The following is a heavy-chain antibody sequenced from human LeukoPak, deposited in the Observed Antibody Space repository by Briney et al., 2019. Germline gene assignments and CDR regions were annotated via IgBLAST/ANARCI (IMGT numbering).Heavy chain of an antibody. CDR2: ISGSSSYI. V-gene: IGHV3-21*01. D-gene: IGHD3-10*01. CDR1: GFTFSSYS. J-gene: IGHJ4*02. Sequence: GGSLRLSCAASGFTFSSYSMNWVRQAPGKGLEWVSSISGSSSYIYYADSVKGRFTISRDNAKNSLYLQMNSLRAEDTAVYYCARDTPFYYGSGIDIDYWGQGTLVTVSS. CDR3: ARDTPFYYGSGIDIDY.